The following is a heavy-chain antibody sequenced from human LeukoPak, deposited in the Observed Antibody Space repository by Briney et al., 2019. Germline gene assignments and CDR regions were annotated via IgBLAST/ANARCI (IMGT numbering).Heavy chain of an antibody. CDR3: AREVDIVVVPAATFMDV. Sequence: SETLSLTCAVSGGSISSSNWWSWVRQPPGKGLEWIGEIYHSGSTNYNPSLKSRVTISVDTSKNQFSLKLSSVTAADTAVYYCAREVDIVVVPAATFMDVWGKGTTVTVSS. D-gene: IGHD2-2*03. J-gene: IGHJ6*03. CDR2: IYHSGST. CDR1: GGSISSSNW. V-gene: IGHV4-4*02.